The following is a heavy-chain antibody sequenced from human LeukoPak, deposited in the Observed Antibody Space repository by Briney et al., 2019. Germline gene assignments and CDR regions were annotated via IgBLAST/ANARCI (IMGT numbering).Heavy chain of an antibody. D-gene: IGHD2-2*01. CDR3: ARERVQDELLWAY. V-gene: IGHV1-2*02. Sequence: ASVKVSCKASGYTFTGYYMHWVRQAPGQGLEWMGWINPNSGGTNYAQKFQGRVTMTRDTSISTAYMELSRLRSDDTAVYYCARERVQDELLWAYWGQGTLVTVSS. J-gene: IGHJ4*02. CDR2: INPNSGGT. CDR1: GYTFTGYY.